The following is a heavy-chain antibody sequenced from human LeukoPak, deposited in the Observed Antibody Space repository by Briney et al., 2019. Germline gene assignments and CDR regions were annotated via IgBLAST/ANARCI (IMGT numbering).Heavy chain of an antibody. D-gene: IGHD3-22*01. CDR3: AKDKSDLWDSSGYSDY. Sequence: GGSLRLSCAASGFTYSNYAMNWVRQAPGKGLEWVSSISGSGGNTHYADSVKGRFTISRDNSKNTLDLQMNSLTVEDTALYYCAKDKSDLWDSSGYSDYWGQGTLVTVSS. CDR2: ISGSGGNT. V-gene: IGHV3-23*01. J-gene: IGHJ4*02. CDR1: GFTYSNYA.